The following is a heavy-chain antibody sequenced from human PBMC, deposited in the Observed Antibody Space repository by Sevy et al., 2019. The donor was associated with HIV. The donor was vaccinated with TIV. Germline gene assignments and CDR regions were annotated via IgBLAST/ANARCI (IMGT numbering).Heavy chain of an antibody. D-gene: IGHD3-10*01. CDR3: ARNWWCGESGYFDY. J-gene: IGHJ4*02. CDR1: GFTVSSNY. CDR2: IYSGCST. Sequence: GGSLRLSCAASGFTVSSNYMSWVRQAPGKGLEWVSVIYSGCSTYYADSGKGRFTISRDNSKNTLYLQMNSLRAEDTAVYYCARNWWCGESGYFDYWGQGTLVTVSS. V-gene: IGHV3-53*01.